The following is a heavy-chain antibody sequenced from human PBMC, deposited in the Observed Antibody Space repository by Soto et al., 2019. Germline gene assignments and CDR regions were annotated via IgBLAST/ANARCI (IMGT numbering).Heavy chain of an antibody. J-gene: IGHJ4*02. CDR3: GRLSGLATISYYFDY. CDR1: GGCVSSSSYY. Sequence: SETLSLTCTVSGGCVSSSSYYWVWVRQPPGKGLEWIGSVYYSGSTYYNTSLESRVTISVDKSKNQFSLKLMSLSAADTAVYYCGRLSGLATISYYFDYWGQGALVTVSS. V-gene: IGHV4-39*01. D-gene: IGHD3-9*01. CDR2: VYYSGST.